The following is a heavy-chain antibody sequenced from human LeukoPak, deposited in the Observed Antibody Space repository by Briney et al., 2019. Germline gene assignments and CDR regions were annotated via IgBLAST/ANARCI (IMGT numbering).Heavy chain of an antibody. J-gene: IGHJ6*02. D-gene: IGHD5-18*01. CDR2: ISGGT. CDR3: ARSYSYGYHYYYGMDV. CDR1: GGSFSGYY. Sequence: SETLSLTCAVYGGSFSGYYWSWIRQPPGKGLEWIGEISGGTNYNPSLKSRVTISVDTSKNQFSLKLSSVTAADTAVYYCARSYSYGYHYYYGMDVWGQGTTVTVSS. V-gene: IGHV4-34*01.